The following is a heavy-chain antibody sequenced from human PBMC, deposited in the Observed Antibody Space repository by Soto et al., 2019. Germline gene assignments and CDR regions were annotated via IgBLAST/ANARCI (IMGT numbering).Heavy chain of an antibody. J-gene: IGHJ4*02. Sequence: QVQLQESGSGLLKPSQTLSLACGVSVDSLKRGFYHWSWIRQTPGKGLQLIGYIDTNGDTHYDLSLRNRLNMSIVTTESRFSLKLTSVTAADTAVYYCARGTVYYWPNDKCGFFFDQWGQGALVTVSS. CDR1: VDSLKRGFYH. D-gene: IGHD3-10*01. V-gene: IGHV4-31*11. CDR2: IDTNGDT. CDR3: ARGTVYYWPNDKCGFFFDQ.